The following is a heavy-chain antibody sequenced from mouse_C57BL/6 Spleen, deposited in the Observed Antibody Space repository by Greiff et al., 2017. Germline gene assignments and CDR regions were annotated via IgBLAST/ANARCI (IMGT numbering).Heavy chain of an antibody. CDR2: ISYDGSN. Sequence: DVQLQESGPGLVKPSQSLSLTCSVTGYSITSGYYWNWIRQFPGNKLEWMGYISYDGSNNYNPSLKNRISITRDTSKNQFFLKLNSVTTEDTATYYCARAGNAMDYWGQGTSVTVSS. CDR1: GYSITSGYY. V-gene: IGHV3-6*01. J-gene: IGHJ4*01. CDR3: ARAGNAMDY.